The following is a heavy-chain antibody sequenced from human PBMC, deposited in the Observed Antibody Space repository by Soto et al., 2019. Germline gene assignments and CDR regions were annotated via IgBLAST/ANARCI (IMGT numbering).Heavy chain of an antibody. CDR2: MYHSGST. D-gene: IGHD5-18*01. Sequence: PSETLSLTCAVSGGSISSGGYSWSWIRQPPGKGLEWIGYMYHSGSTYYNPSLKSRVTISIDRSKNQFSLKLSSVTAADTAVYYCARARNTATNGYYFDYWGQGTLVTVSS. CDR1: GGSISSGGYS. J-gene: IGHJ4*02. CDR3: ARARNTATNGYYFDY. V-gene: IGHV4-30-2*01.